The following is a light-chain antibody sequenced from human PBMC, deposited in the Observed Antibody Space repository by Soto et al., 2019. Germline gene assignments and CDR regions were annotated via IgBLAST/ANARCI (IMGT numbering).Light chain of an antibody. Sequence: QSVLTQPASVSGSPGQSITISCTGSSSDVGDYKFVSWYQHHPGEAPRLMIYGGTNRPSGVSNRFSGSKSGNTASLTISGLQPEDEADYYCCAYTNTNWVFGGGTKVTVL. CDR1: SSDVGDYKF. V-gene: IGLV2-14*01. CDR2: GGT. CDR3: CAYTNTNWV. J-gene: IGLJ3*02.